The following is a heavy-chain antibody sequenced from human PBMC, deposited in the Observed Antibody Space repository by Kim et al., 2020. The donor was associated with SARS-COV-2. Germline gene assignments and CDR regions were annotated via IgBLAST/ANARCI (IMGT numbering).Heavy chain of an antibody. D-gene: IGHD6-13*01. CDR1: GFTFSSYW. Sequence: GGSLRLSCSASGFTFSSYWMSWVRQAPGKGLEWVANIKQAGSDRYYADSVRGRFTISRDNAKSSLYLQMNSLRADDTAVYYCAREGSSWYIASHFDYWGPGPRVPVS. J-gene: IGHJ4*02. CDR2: IKQAGSDR. V-gene: IGHV3-7*01. CDR3: AREGSSWYIASHFDY.